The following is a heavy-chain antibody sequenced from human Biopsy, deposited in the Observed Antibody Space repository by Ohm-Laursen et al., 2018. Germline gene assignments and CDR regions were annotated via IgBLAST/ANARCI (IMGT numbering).Heavy chain of an antibody. CDR3: VRGVDYYDPYHYYALDV. Sequence: SETLSLTCAVYGGSFSGYYWSWIRQPPGKGLEWIGEINHRGSTNYNPSLKSRVTISVDTSKNQLSLKVRSVTAADTAVYYCVRGVDYYDPYHYYALDVWGQGTTVTVSS. D-gene: IGHD3-22*01. J-gene: IGHJ6*02. CDR1: GGSFSGYY. CDR2: INHRGST. V-gene: IGHV4-34*01.